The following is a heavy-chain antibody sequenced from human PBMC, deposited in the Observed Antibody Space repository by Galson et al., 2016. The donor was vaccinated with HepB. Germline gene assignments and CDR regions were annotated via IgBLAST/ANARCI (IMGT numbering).Heavy chain of an antibody. CDR3: ARAGAADTNTWENLLDY. Sequence: SVKVSCKASGYTFANYGISWVRQAPGQGLEWMGWISAFNGDTKFEQKFQGRVTMNTGTSTSTAYLELRSLRSDDTAVYYCARAGAADTNTWENLLDYWGQGTLVTVSS. CDR1: GYTFANYG. V-gene: IGHV1-18*01. CDR2: ISAFNGDT. D-gene: IGHD3-16*01. J-gene: IGHJ4*02.